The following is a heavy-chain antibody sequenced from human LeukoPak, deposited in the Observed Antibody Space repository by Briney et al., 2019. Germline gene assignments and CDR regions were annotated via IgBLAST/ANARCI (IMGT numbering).Heavy chain of an antibody. D-gene: IGHD6-6*01. J-gene: IGHJ5*02. V-gene: IGHV3-21*01. CDR1: GFTFSSFS. CDR3: ASLHISSSLDWFDP. CDR2: IRCSSRYI. Sequence: GGSLRLSCAASGFTFSSFSINWVRQATGKGLGWVSSIRCSSRYIHYADSVKGRFTISRDNAKNSLYLQMNSLRAEDTAVYYCASLHISSSLDWFDPWGQGTLVTVSS.